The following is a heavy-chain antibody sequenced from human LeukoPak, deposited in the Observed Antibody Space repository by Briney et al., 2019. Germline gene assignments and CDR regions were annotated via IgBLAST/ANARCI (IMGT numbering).Heavy chain of an antibody. CDR3: ARFSSYCSSTSCYGYFDY. J-gene: IGHJ4*02. CDR2: IYSGGST. V-gene: IGHV3-53*01. D-gene: IGHD2-2*01. Sequence: GGSLRLSCAASGFTVSSNYMSWVRQAPGKGLEWVSVIYSGGSTYYADSVKGRFTISRDNSKNTLYLQMNSLRAEDTAAYYCARFSSYCSSTSCYGYFDYWGQGTLVTVSS. CDR1: GFTVSSNY.